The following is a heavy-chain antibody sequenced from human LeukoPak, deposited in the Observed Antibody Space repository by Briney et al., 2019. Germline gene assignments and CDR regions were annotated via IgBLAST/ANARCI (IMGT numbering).Heavy chain of an antibody. CDR2: IYSGGST. V-gene: IGHV3-53*01. CDR1: GFTVSSNY. Sequence: GGSLRLSCAASGFTVSSNYMSWVRQAPGKGLEWVSVIYSGGSTYYADSVKGRFTISRDNSKNTLYLQMNSLRAEDTAVYYCARESGSSVYYYYGMDVWGQGTTVTVSS. D-gene: IGHD6-6*01. J-gene: IGHJ6*02. CDR3: ARESGSSVYYYYGMDV.